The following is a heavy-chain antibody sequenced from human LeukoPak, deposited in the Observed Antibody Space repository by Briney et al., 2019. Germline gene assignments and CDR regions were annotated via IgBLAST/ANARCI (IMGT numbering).Heavy chain of an antibody. CDR2: MNPNSGNA. Sequence: VASVKVSCKASGYTFTSNDIHWVRQATGQGLEWMGWMNPNSGNAGYAQRFQGRVTMTRNTSITTAYMELNSLRSEDTAVYYCARGVYYYGSGYYFDYWGQGTLVTVSS. V-gene: IGHV1-8*01. CDR3: ARGVYYYGSGYYFDY. D-gene: IGHD3-10*01. J-gene: IGHJ4*02. CDR1: GYTFTSND.